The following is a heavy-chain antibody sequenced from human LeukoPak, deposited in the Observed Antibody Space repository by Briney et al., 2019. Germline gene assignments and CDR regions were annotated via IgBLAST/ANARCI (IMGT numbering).Heavy chain of an antibody. CDR1: GDTFTSYY. CDR2: IIPSGGST. Sequence: ASVKVSCKASGDTFTSYYMHWVRQAPGQGLEWMGIIIPSGGSTSYAQKFQGRVTMTRDTSTSTVYMELSSLRSEDTAVYYCARDPKVAAAGTRYFDLWGRGTLVTVSS. CDR3: ARDPKVAAAGTRYFDL. J-gene: IGHJ2*01. V-gene: IGHV1-46*01. D-gene: IGHD6-13*01.